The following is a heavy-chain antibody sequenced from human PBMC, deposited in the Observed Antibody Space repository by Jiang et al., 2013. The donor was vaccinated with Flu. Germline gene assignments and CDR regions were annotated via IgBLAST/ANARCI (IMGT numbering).Heavy chain of an antibody. CDR2: IYPGDSDT. CDR3: ARPSGYSSSSGAYYYYGMDV. Sequence: KISCKGSGYSFTSYWIGWVRQMPGKGLEWMGIIYPGDSDTRYSPSFQGQVTISADKSISTAYLQWSSLKASDTAMYYCARPSGYSSSSGAYYYYGMDVWGQGTTVTVSS. D-gene: IGHD6-6*01. V-gene: IGHV5-51*01. CDR1: GYSFTSYW. J-gene: IGHJ6*02.